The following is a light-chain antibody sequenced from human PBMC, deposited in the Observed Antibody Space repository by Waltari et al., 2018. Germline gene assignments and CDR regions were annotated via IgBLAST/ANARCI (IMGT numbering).Light chain of an antibody. CDR1: SLRSDY. V-gene: IGLV3-19*01. Sequence: SSELTQDPAVSVALGQTVRLTCQVDSLRSDYASRYQQKPGQAPVLVIYDNNNRPSGIPDRFSGSSSGNTASLTITGAQAEDEADYYCNSRDSSGNHLVFGGGTKLTVL. CDR2: DNN. J-gene: IGLJ2*01. CDR3: NSRDSSGNHLV.